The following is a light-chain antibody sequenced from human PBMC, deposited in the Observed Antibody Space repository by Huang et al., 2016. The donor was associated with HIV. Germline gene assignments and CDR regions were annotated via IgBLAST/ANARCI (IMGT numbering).Light chain of an antibody. Sequence: DIQMTQYPSSLSASVGDRVSISCRAGQDINPFLNWYQQKPGKAPKLLIYGASTLQSGVPSRFRGSGSGTDFTLTITSLQPEDIATYYCQQSFTTPPISFGQGTRLDIK. J-gene: IGKJ5*01. V-gene: IGKV1-39*01. CDR2: GAS. CDR1: QDINPF. CDR3: QQSFTTPPIS.